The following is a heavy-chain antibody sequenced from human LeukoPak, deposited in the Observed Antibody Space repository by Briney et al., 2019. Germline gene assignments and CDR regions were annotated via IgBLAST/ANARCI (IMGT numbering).Heavy chain of an antibody. CDR1: GGSLSSYY. CDR3: ARADSSSWYEDYYYYYMDV. CDR2: IYYSGST. Sequence: SETLSLTCTVSGGSLSSYYWSWVRQPPGKGLEGSGYIYYSGSTNYNPSLKSRVTISLDPSKNQFSLKLSSVTAADTAVYYCARADSSSWYEDYYYYYMDVWGKGTTVTVSS. V-gene: IGHV4-59*01. J-gene: IGHJ6*03. D-gene: IGHD6-13*01.